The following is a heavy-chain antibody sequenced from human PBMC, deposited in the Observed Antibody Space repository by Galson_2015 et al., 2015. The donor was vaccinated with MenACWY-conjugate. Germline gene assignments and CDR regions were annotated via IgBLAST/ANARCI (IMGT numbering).Heavy chain of an antibody. Sequence: SLRLSCAGSALTLGDYGMNWVRHAAGKGLGWVTGLSRNSYTIPYADAVKGRVTVSSDNSKNTLYLQMTSLREEDTASYYCVKEAGGSDFYMGPRAFDMWGLGTLVIVSS. CDR2: LSRNSYTI. V-gene: IGHV3-9*01. CDR3: VKEAGGSDFYMGPRAFDM. J-gene: IGHJ3*02. D-gene: IGHD2-21*02. CDR1: ALTLGDYG.